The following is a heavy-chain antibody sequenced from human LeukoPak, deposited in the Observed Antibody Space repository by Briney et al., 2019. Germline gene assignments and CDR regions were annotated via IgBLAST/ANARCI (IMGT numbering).Heavy chain of an antibody. CDR3: ARLYYYYYFDY. V-gene: IGHV4-39*01. CDR1: GGSLSSSNNY. CDR2: VYYGGST. Sequence: SETLSLTCTVSGGSLSSSNNYWGWIRQPPGKGLEWIGTVYYGGSTYYNPPLKSRVTISVDTSKNQFSLKLSSVTAADTAVYYCARLYYYYYFDYWGQGTLVSVSS. J-gene: IGHJ4*02. D-gene: IGHD3-22*01.